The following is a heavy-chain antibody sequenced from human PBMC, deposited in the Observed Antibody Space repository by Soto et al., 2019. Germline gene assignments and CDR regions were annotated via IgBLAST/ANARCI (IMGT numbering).Heavy chain of an antibody. J-gene: IGHJ4*02. Sequence: GASVKVSCKASSKTFSSHCFSWGRPAPGQGLESMGWTSGFNGQTNYALKFQGRVTLTTDTSTSTAYMELRSLRSDDTAVYFCARVDPRGVAVVRDYWGQGTLVTVSS. D-gene: IGHD3-10*01. V-gene: IGHV1-18*01. CDR1: SKTFSSHC. CDR3: ARVDPRGVAVVRDY. CDR2: TSGFNGQT.